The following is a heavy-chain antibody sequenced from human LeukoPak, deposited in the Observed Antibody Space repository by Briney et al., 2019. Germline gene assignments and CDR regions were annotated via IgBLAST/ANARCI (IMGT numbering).Heavy chain of an antibody. D-gene: IGHD6-25*01. J-gene: IGHJ4*02. V-gene: IGHV3-53*01. CDR2: IYSGGST. CDR1: GFTVSSNY. CDR3: ARAGGVKTAALDLDY. Sequence: GGSLRLSCAASGFTVSSNYMSWVRQAPGKGLEWVSVIYSGGSTYYADSVKGRFTISRDNSKNTLYLQMNSLGAEDTAVYYCARAGGVKTAALDLDYWGQGTLVTVSS.